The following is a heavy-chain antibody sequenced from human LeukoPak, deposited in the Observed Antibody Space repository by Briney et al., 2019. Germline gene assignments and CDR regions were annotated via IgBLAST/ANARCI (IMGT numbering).Heavy chain of an antibody. CDR1: GFTLSSYG. CDR3: AKDSGYSSGWYGVFDY. V-gene: IGHV3-30*02. D-gene: IGHD6-19*01. CDR2: IRYDGSNK. Sequence: GGSLRLSCAASGFTLSSYGMHWVRQAPGKGLEWVAFIRYDGSNKYYADSVKGRFTISRDNSKNTLYLQMNSLRAEDTAVYYCAKDSGYSSGWYGVFDYWGQGTLVTVSS. J-gene: IGHJ4*02.